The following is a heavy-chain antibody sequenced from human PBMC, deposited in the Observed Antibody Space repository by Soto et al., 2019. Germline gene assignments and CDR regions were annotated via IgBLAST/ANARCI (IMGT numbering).Heavy chain of an antibody. CDR1: GFTSTRYS. V-gene: IGHV3-21*06. Sequence: GGSLRLSCGASGFTSTRYSMNWVRQAPGKGLEWVSSISSTTNYIYYGDSMKGRFTISRDNAKNSLYLEMNSLRAEDTAVYYCARGSEDLTSNFDYWGQGTLVTVSS. J-gene: IGHJ4*02. CDR3: ARGSEDLTSNFDY. CDR2: ISSTTNYI.